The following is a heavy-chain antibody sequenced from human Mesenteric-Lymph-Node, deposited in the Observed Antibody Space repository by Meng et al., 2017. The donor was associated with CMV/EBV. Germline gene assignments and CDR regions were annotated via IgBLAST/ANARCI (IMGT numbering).Heavy chain of an antibody. CDR3: ARQPYDFWSGYYDAFDI. J-gene: IGHJ3*02. V-gene: IGHV4-34*01. D-gene: IGHD3-3*01. CDR1: GGSFRGYY. CDR2: INHSGST. Sequence: LRLSCAVYGGSFRGYYWSWIRQPPGKGLEWIGEINHSGSTNYSPSLKSRVTISVDTSKNQFSLKLSSVTAADTAVYYCARQPYDFWSGYYDAFDIWGQGTMVTVSS.